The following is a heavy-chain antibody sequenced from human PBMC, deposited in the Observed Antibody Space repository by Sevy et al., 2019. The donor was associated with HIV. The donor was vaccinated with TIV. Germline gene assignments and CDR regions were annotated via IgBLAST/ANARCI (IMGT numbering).Heavy chain of an antibody. J-gene: IGHJ5*02. CDR3: ARQILGYCSSTSCYTGAWFDP. CDR1: GFTVSSNY. Sequence: GGSLRISCAASGFTVSSNYMSWVRQAPGKGLEWVSVIYSGGSTYYADSVKGRFTISRDNSKNTLYLQMNSLRAEDTAVYYCARQILGYCSSTSCYTGAWFDPWGQGTLVTVSS. CDR2: IYSGGST. D-gene: IGHD2-2*02. V-gene: IGHV3-53*01.